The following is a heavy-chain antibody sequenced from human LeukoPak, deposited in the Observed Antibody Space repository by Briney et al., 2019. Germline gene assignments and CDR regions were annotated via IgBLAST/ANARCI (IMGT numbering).Heavy chain of an antibody. D-gene: IGHD2-15*01. V-gene: IGHV3-43*01. CDR3: VKDGIDGGTWGYFGS. J-gene: IGHJ4*02. CDR2: LTWDGHIT. CDR1: GFNLHDYT. Sequence: GGSLRLSCVVSGFNLHDYTMHWVRQVPGKGLEWVALLTWDGHITSYGDSVKGRLNISRDDTKNSLYLEMSRLTFDDSGLYYCVKDGIDGGTWGYFGSWGRGTLVSLST.